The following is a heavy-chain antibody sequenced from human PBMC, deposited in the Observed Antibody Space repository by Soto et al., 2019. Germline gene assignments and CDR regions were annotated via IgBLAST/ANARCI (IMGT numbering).Heavy chain of an antibody. CDR1: GLIFSDYA. V-gene: IGHV3-23*01. CDR2: ISGSGGDT. D-gene: IGHD1-26*01. Sequence: PGGSLRLSCAASGLIFSDYAMSWVRQAPGKGLECVACISGSGGDTFYADSVRGRFTLSRDNSKNTLSLHMNSLRVDDTAVYFCAKDRFGIVGPVDYWGQGTLVTVSS. J-gene: IGHJ4*02. CDR3: AKDRFGIVGPVDY.